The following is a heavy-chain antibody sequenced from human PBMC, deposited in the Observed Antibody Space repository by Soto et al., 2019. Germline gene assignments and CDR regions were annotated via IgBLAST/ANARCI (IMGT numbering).Heavy chain of an antibody. Sequence: EVQLVESGGVVVQPGGSLRHSCAASGFTFDDYTMHWVRQAPGKGLEWVSLISWDGGSTYYADSVKGRFTISRDNSKNSLYLQMNSLRTEDTALYYCAKDNSRRNYYYYGMDVWGQGTTVTVSS. V-gene: IGHV3-43*01. J-gene: IGHJ6*02. D-gene: IGHD2-21*01. CDR1: GFTFDDYT. CDR2: ISWDGGST. CDR3: AKDNSRRNYYYYGMDV.